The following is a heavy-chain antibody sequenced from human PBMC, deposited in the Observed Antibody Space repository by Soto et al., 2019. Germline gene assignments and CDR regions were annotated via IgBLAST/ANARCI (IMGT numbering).Heavy chain of an antibody. Sequence: EVQLVEAGGNLVQPGGSLRLSCAASGFTFSAHWMHWVRQAPGKGLVWVSRLNTDGSITNYADSVKGRFTISRDNAKNTAYLQINSLRVDDTAVYYCARGIKDRYAVDVWGQGTTVIVSS. CDR1: GFTFSAHW. CDR2: LNTDGSIT. J-gene: IGHJ6*02. D-gene: IGHD2-15*01. V-gene: IGHV3-74*01. CDR3: ARGIKDRYAVDV.